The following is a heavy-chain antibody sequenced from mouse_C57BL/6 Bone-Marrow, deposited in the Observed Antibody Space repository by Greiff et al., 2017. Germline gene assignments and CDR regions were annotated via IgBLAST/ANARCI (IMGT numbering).Heavy chain of an antibody. V-gene: IGHV2-2*01. J-gene: IGHJ3*01. D-gene: IGHD6-5*01. CDR2: IWSGGST. CDR1: GFSLTSYG. CDR3: ARICEPGVAY. Sequence: VKVVESGPGLVQPSQSLSITCTVSGFSLTSYGVHWVRQSPGKGLEWLGVIWSGGSTDYNAAFISRLSISKDNSKGQIFFKMNSLQADDTAIDYCARICEPGVAYWGQGTLVTVSA.